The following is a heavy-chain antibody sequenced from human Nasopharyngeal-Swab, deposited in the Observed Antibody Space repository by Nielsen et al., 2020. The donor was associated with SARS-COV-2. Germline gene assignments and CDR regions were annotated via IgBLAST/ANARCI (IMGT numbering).Heavy chain of an antibody. CDR1: GGSFSGYY. CDR3: ARSRYTSSWYGVRNWFDP. Sequence: SETLSLTCAVHGGSFSGYYWNWIRQPPGKGLEWIGEINHSGSTNYNPSLKSRVTISLDTSKNQFSLKLSSVTAADTAVYYCARSRYTSSWYGVRNWFDPWGQGTLVTVSS. D-gene: IGHD6-13*01. CDR2: INHSGST. J-gene: IGHJ5*02. V-gene: IGHV4-34*01.